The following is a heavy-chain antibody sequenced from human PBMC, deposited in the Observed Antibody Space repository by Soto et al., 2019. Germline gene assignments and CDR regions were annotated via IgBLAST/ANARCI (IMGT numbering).Heavy chain of an antibody. CDR1: GFIFEDFF. V-gene: IGHV3-23*01. CDR3: AKNQVVELVPLATVDWFDP. D-gene: IGHD1-26*01. CDR2: ISGSGFKK. Sequence: GGSQILSCASSGFIFEDFFRSWVRQAPGKGLEWISSISGSGFKKYYADSVKGRFTISRDNSKSTVYLELNNLSAEDTAVYHCAKNQVVELVPLATVDWFDPWGQGSVVTVSS. J-gene: IGHJ5*02.